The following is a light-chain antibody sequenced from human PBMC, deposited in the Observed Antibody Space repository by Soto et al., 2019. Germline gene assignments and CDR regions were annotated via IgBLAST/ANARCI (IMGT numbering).Light chain of an antibody. J-gene: IGLJ7*01. Sequence: QTVVTQEPSFSVSPGGTVTLTCGLSSGSVSTTHYPSWYHQTPGQAPRTLIYSTDTRSSGVPDRFSGSILGNKAALTITGAQADDESDYYCVLYMGSGISVFGGGTQLTVL. CDR3: VLYMGSGISV. V-gene: IGLV8-61*01. CDR2: STD. CDR1: SGSVSTTHY.